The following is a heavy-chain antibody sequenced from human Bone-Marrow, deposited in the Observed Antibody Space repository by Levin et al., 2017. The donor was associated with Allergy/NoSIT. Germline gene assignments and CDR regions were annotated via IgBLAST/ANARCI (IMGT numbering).Heavy chain of an antibody. CDR1: GFTFSNFL. V-gene: IGHV3-23*01. CDR2: VSGSGST. J-gene: IGHJ4*02. CDR3: AKDATQWPEIVDY. D-gene: IGHD6-19*01. Sequence: GGSLRLSCAASGFTFSNFLMSWVRQTPGKGLEWVAGVSGSGSTYYTDSVKGRFTISRDNSNNTLYLQMHSLRAEDTALYYCAKDATQWPEIVDYWGRGTQVTVSS.